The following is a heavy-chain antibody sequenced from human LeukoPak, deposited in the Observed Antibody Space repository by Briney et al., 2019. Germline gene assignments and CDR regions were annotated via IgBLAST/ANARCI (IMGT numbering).Heavy chain of an antibody. CDR3: ARDRGVVVITRDTFDL. J-gene: IGHJ3*01. CDR1: GGSFSGYY. Sequence: SETLSLTCAVYGGSFSGYYWSWIRQPPGKGLEWIGEIDHSGSTNYNPSLKSRVTISVDTSKNQFSLKLSSVTAADTAVYYCARDRGVVVITRDTFDLWGQGTMVTVSS. V-gene: IGHV4-34*01. CDR2: IDHSGST. D-gene: IGHD3-22*01.